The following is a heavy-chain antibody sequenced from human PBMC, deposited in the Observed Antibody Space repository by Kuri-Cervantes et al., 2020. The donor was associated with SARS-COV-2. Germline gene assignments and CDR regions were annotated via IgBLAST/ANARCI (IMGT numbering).Heavy chain of an antibody. CDR1: GYTFTSYG. Sequence: ASVKVSCKTSGYTFTSYGISWVRQAPGQGLEWMGWISAYSGETDYSQKLQGRVTMTTDESTSTAYMELSSLRFEDTAVYYCARVAWEYSSSPRLDYWGQGTLVTVSS. CDR3: ARVAWEYSSSPRLDY. J-gene: IGHJ4*02. D-gene: IGHD6-6*01. V-gene: IGHV1-18*01. CDR2: ISAYSGET.